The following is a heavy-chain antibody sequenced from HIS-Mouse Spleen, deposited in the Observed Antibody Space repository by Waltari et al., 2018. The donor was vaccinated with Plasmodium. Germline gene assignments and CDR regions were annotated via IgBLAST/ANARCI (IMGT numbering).Heavy chain of an antibody. Sequence: QVQLQQWGAGLLKPSETLSLTCAVYGGSFSGYYWSWTSQPPGKGLEWIGEINHSGSTNYNPSLKSRVTISVDTSKNQFSLKLSSVTAADTAVYYCARVIPLGIPHFDYWGQGTLVTVSS. CDR1: GGSFSGYY. CDR2: INHSGST. CDR3: ARVIPLGIPHFDY. D-gene: IGHD7-27*01. V-gene: IGHV4-34*01. J-gene: IGHJ4*02.